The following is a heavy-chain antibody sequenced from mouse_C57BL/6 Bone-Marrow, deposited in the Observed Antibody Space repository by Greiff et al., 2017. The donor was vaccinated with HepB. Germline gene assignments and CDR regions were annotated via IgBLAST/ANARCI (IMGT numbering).Heavy chain of an antibody. V-gene: IGHV7-1*01. CDR1: GFTFSDFY. Sequence: EVQGVESGGGLVQSGRSLRLSCATSGFTFSDFYMEWVRQAPGKGLEWIAASRNKANDYTTEYSASVKGRFIVSRDTSQSILYLQMNALRAEDTAIYYCAREKMDYWGQGTSVTVSS. J-gene: IGHJ4*01. CDR3: AREKMDY. CDR2: SRNKANDYTT.